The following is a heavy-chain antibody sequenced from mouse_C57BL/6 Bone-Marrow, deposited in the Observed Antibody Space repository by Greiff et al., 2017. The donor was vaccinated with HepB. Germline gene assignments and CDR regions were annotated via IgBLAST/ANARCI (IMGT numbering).Heavy chain of an antibody. CDR1: GYTFTDYY. D-gene: IGHD1-1*01. CDR3: ARGGLLLRLYYAMDY. V-gene: IGHV1-26*01. CDR2: INPNNGGT. Sequence: EVQLQQSGPELVKPGASVKISCKASGYTFTDYYMNWVKQSHGKSLEWIGDINPNNGGTSYNQKFKGKATLTVDKSSSTAYMELRSLTSEDSAVYYCARGGLLLRLYYAMDYWGQGTSVTVSS. J-gene: IGHJ4*01.